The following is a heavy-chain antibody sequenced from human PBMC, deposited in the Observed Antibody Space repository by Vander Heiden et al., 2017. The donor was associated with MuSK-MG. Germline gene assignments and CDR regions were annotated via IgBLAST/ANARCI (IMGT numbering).Heavy chain of an antibody. Sequence: QLQLQQSGPGLVKPSQTLSLPCAISGDSVSSNSFAWNWIRQSPSRGLEWLGRTYYRSQWHTDYALSVKSRITINSDTSKNQISLQMKSVTPDDTGVYYCAREAAWDNWLDPWGQGTLVTVSS. CDR2: TYYRSQWHT. D-gene: IGHD2-15*01. J-gene: IGHJ5*02. CDR3: AREAAWDNWLDP. V-gene: IGHV6-1*01. CDR1: GDSVSSNSFA.